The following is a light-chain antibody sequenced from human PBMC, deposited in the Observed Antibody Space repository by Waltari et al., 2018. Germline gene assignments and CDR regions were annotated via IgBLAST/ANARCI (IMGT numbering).Light chain of an antibody. CDR3: QSYDDSLGGSVI. V-gene: IGLV1-40*01. CDR1: SPNIGAGYD. CDR2: GNN. J-gene: IGLJ2*01. Sequence: QSVLTQPPSLSGAPGQRVTISCTGSSPNIGAGYDVHWYQQFPETAPKLLIVGNNDGPPGVPHRFSGSKSGTSASLAITGLQAEDEAEYYCQSYDDSLGGSVIFGGGTKLTVL.